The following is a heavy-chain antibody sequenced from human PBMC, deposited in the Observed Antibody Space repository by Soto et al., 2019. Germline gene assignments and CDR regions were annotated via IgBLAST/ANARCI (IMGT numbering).Heavy chain of an antibody. D-gene: IGHD6-19*01. CDR3: ARDGSSGWTDYYYYGMDV. CDR2: ISSSSSYI. CDR1: GFTFSSYS. Sequence: VQLVESGGGLVKPGGSLRLSCAASGFTFSSYSMNWVRQAPGKGLEWVSSISSSSSYIYYADSVKGRFTISRDNAKNSLYLQMNSLRAEDTAVYYCARDGSSGWTDYYYYGMDVWGQGTTVTVSS. J-gene: IGHJ6*02. V-gene: IGHV3-21*01.